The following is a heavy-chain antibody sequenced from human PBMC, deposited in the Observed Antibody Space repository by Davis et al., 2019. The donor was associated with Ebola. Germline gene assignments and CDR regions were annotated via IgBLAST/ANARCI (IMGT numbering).Heavy chain of an antibody. D-gene: IGHD2-21*02. V-gene: IGHV3-7*01. CDR1: GFTFSSYW. CDR2: IKSDGSEK. Sequence: GESLKISCAASGFTFSSYWMTWVRQAPGRGLEWVANIKSDGSEKSYVDPVKGRFTISRDNAKNSLYLQMNSLRVEDTAVYYCARDLDYHEGGGDFDAFDMWGQGTMVTVSS. CDR3: ARDLDYHEGGGDFDAFDM. J-gene: IGHJ3*02.